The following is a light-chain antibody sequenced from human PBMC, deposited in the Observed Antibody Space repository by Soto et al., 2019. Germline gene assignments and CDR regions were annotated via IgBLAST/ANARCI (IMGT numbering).Light chain of an antibody. Sequence: EIVLTQSPATLSLSPGERATLSCRASQTVNIYLAWYQQKPGQAPRLLIYDASNRATDIPPRFSGSGSGTDFTLTISSREPEDFAVYYCQQRNSWPITFGQGTRLEIK. J-gene: IGKJ5*01. CDR1: QTVNIY. CDR3: QQRNSWPIT. CDR2: DAS. V-gene: IGKV3-11*01.